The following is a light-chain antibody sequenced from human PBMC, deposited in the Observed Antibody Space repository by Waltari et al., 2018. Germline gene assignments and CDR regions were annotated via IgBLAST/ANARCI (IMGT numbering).Light chain of an antibody. CDR3: QKYERLPAT. CDR2: GAS. J-gene: IGKJ1*01. V-gene: IGKV3-20*01. CDR1: QSVGTY. Sequence: IVLTQSPGTLSLSPGERATLSCRASQSVGTYLAWYQQTPGQAPRLLIYGASNRAAGIPDRFSGSGSGTDFSLTIIRLEPEDFAVYYCQKYERLPATFGQGTKVEIK.